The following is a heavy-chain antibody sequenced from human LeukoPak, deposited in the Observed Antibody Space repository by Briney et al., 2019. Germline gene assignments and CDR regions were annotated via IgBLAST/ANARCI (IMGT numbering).Heavy chain of an antibody. J-gene: IGHJ3*02. CDR1: GFTFDDYA. CDR2: ISWDGGST. V-gene: IGHV3-43D*03. D-gene: IGHD5-24*01. CDR3: AKAEKRWLQLAAGSHDAFDI. Sequence: GGSLRLSCAASGFTFDDYAMHWVRQAPGKGLEWVSLISWDGGSTYYADSVKGRFTISRDNSKNSLYLQMNSLRAEDTALYYCAKAEKRWLQLAAGSHDAFDIWGQGTMVTVSS.